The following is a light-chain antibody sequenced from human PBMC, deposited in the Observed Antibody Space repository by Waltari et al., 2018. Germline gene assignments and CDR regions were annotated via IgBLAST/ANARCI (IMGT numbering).Light chain of an antibody. J-gene: IGKJ4*01. CDR2: DTS. CDR1: RSVGSN. Sequence: EIMMTQSPDTLSVSPGERATLSCRASRSVGSNLAWYQMKPGQAPRLLIFDTSTRATGIPGRFSGSGSGTDFTLTISSLEPEDVAVYFCQQRGSWPLTFGGGTRVDI. CDR3: QQRGSWPLT. V-gene: IGKV3-11*01.